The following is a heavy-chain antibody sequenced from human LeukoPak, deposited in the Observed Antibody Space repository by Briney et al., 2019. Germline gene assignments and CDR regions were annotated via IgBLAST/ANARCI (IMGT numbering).Heavy chain of an antibody. Sequence: GGSLRLSCAASGFTFSSYGIDWVRQAPGKGLEWVAVISYDGGNQYYADSVKGRFTISRDNSKNTLYLQMNSLRGEDTAVYYCAKYVRAYYYYHYGLDVWGQGTTVTVSS. J-gene: IGHJ6*02. CDR2: ISYDGGNQ. V-gene: IGHV3-30*18. D-gene: IGHD3-10*02. CDR1: GFTFSSYG. CDR3: AKYVRAYYYYHYGLDV.